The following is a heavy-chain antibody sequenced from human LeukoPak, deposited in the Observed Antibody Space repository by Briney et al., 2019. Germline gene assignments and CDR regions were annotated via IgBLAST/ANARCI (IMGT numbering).Heavy chain of an antibody. D-gene: IGHD3-16*01. CDR2: IYYSGST. CDR3: ARGHKWGGLGDDPFDI. CDR1: GGSISSGGYS. V-gene: IGHV4-61*08. J-gene: IGHJ3*02. Sequence: SETLSLTCTVSGGSISSGGYSWSWIRQHPGKGLEWIGYIYYSGSTNYNPSLQSRVTISVDTSKNQFSLKLNSMSAADTAVYYCARGHKWGGLGDDPFDIWGQGTMVTVSS.